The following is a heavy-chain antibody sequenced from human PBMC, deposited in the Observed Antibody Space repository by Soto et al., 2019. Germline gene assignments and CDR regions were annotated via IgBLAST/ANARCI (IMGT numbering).Heavy chain of an antibody. V-gene: IGHV3-74*01. CDR1: GFTFGPFW. D-gene: IGHD3-10*01. CDR2: INSDGSTI. CDR3: TRDRGYPDYFDL. J-gene: IGHJ3*01. Sequence: HPGGSLRLACAASGFTFGPFWMHWVRQAPGKGLVWLSHINSDGSTIVYADSVKGRFTISRDNAKNKLYLQMNSLRVEDTAVYYCTRDRGYPDYFDLWGQGTMVAVSS.